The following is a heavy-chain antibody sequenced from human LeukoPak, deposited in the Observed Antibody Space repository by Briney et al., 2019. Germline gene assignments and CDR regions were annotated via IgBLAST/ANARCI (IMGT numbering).Heavy chain of an antibody. D-gene: IGHD6-19*01. CDR3: ARHRQWLVQAWFDP. CDR2: IYYSGST. V-gene: IGHV4-59*08. Sequence: TSSETLSLTCTVSGGSISSYYWSWIRQPPGKGLEWIGYIYYSGSTNYNPSLKSRVTISVDTSKNQFSLKLSSVTAADTAVYYCARHRQWLVQAWFDPWGQGTLVTVSS. J-gene: IGHJ5*02. CDR1: GGSISSYY.